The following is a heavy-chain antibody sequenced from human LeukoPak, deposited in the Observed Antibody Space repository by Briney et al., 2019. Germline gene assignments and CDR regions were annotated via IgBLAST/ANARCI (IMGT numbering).Heavy chain of an antibody. J-gene: IGHJ6*02. V-gene: IGHV3-7*01. CDR2: IKQDGSET. CDR3: ARDRWELLSNSYHYCGLDV. CDR1: GFTFSNYW. D-gene: IGHD2-15*01. Sequence: PGGSLRVSCAASGFTFSNYWMSWVRQAPGKGLEWVATIKQDGSETCYVDSVKGRFTISRDNAKNSLYLQVNSLRAEDTAVYYCARDRWELLSNSYHYCGLDVWGQGTTVTVSS.